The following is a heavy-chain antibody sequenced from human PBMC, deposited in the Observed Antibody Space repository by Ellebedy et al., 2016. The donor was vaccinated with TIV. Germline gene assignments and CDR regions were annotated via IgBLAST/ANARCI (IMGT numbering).Heavy chain of an antibody. CDR2: VFYDGRT. J-gene: IGHJ6*02. Sequence: MPSETLSLTCTVSGGSISHRSYYWGWIRQAPGKGLEWIGSVFYDGRTYYNPSLKSRATMSVDTSKNQLSLRLTFVTAADTAVYYCASLKWMSRNMGYGTDVWGQGTTVSVSS. CDR3: ASLKWMSRNMGYGTDV. V-gene: IGHV4-39*01. D-gene: IGHD1/OR15-1a*01. CDR1: GGSISHRSYY.